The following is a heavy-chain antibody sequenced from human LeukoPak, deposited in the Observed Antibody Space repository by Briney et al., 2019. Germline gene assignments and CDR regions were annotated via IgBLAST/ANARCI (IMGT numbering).Heavy chain of an antibody. V-gene: IGHV3-23*01. CDR1: GFTFSSYA. CDR3: AKFLPTHIVVANYYFDY. Sequence: GGSLRLSCAASGFTFSSYAMSWVRQAPGRGLEWVSAISGSGGSTYYADSVKGRFTISRDNSKNTLYLQMNSLRAEDTAVYYCAKFLPTHIVVANYYFDYWGQGTLVTVSS. J-gene: IGHJ4*02. D-gene: IGHD2-21*01. CDR2: ISGSGGST.